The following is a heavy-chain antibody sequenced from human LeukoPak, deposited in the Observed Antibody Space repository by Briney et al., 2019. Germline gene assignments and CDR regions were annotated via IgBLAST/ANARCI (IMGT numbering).Heavy chain of an antibody. V-gene: IGHV1-46*01. D-gene: IGHD1-14*01. J-gene: IGHJ4*02. CDR2: ISPSGGST. Sequence: GASVKVSCKAFGYTFTINYMHWVRQAPGQGPEWMGVISPSGGSTTYAQKFQGRVTLTRDMSTSTDYLELSSLRSEDTAVYYCARDFRLRPGYFDYWGQGTLVTVSS. CDR3: ARDFRLRPGYFDY. CDR1: GYTFTINY.